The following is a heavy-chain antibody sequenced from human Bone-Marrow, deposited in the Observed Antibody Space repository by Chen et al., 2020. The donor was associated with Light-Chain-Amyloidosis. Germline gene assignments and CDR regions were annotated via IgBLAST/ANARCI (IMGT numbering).Heavy chain of an antibody. J-gene: IGHJ4*02. CDR1: VFSFDDYA. CDR2: ISGDAAST. V-gene: IGHV3-43*02. CDR3: TRVPSYRSGWSR. Sequence: EVQLVESGGGVVQPGGSLRLSCAASVFSFDDYAMHWVRQAPEKGLEWVSLISGDAASTDYADSVRGRFTISRDNSKNSLYLQMNSLRTDDTALYYCTRVPSYRSGWSRWGQGTLVTVSS. D-gene: IGHD6-19*01.